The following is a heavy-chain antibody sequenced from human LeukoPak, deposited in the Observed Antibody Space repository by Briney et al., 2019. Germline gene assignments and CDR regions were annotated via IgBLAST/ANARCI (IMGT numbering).Heavy chain of an antibody. CDR2: IYYSGST. V-gene: IGHV4-39*01. Sequence: KPSETLSLTCTVSGGSISSSSYYWGWIRRPPGRGLEWIGSIYYSGSTYHNPSLKSRVTMSVDTSKNQFSLKLSSVTAADTAVYYCARGPGLMWHGEPYYFDYWGQGTLVTVSS. CDR1: GGSISSSSYY. J-gene: IGHJ4*02. D-gene: IGHD1-26*01. CDR3: ARGPGLMWHGEPYYFDY.